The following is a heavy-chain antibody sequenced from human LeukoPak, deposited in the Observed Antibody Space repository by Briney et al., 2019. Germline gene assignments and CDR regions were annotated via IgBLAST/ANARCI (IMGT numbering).Heavy chain of an antibody. J-gene: IGHJ4*02. CDR1: GYSFTSYW. CDR3: VAGDVVVPVAPLHY. CDR2: IDPSDSYT. V-gene: IGHV5-10-1*01. D-gene: IGHD2-2*01. Sequence: GESLRISCKGSGYSFTSYWISWVRQMPGKGLEWMGRIDPSDSYTNYSPSFQGHVTISADKSISTAYLQWSSLKASDTAIYYCVAGDVVVPVAPLHYWGQGTLVTVSS.